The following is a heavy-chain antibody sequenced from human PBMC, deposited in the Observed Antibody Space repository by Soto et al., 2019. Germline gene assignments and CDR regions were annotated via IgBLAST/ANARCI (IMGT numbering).Heavy chain of an antibody. CDR3: AKDLYYYYYYGMDV. CDR1: RFTFSSYA. V-gene: IGHV3-23*01. J-gene: IGHJ6*04. CDR2: ISGSGGST. Sequence: GWSLSLSCAASRFTFSSYAIICFLHAPWKGLEWVSAISGSGGSTYYADSVKGRFTISRDNSKNTLYLQMNSLRAEDTAVYYCAKDLYYYYYYGMDVGGKGTTVT.